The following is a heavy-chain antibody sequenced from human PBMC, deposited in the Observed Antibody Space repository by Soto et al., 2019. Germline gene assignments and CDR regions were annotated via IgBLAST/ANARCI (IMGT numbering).Heavy chain of an antibody. Sequence: GGSLRLSCAASGFTFSSYAMSWVRQAPGKGLEWVSVISYDGSNKYYADSVKGRFTISRDNSKNTLYLQMNSLRAEDTAVYYCARDRGLLWFGEALDYWGQGTLVTVSS. D-gene: IGHD3-10*01. V-gene: IGHV3-30-3*01. CDR3: ARDRGLLWFGEALDY. CDR2: ISYDGSNK. CDR1: GFTFSSYA. J-gene: IGHJ4*02.